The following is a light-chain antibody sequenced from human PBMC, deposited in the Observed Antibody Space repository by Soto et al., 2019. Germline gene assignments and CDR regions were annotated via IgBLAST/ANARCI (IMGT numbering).Light chain of an antibody. Sequence: SVLTQPPSASGTPGQRVSISCSGSGSSNGTNTVNWYRQLPGTAPKLLIYANNQRPSGVPDRFSGSKSGTSASLAISGLQSEDEAEYYCAAWDGSLNNVLFGGGTKVTV. CDR3: AAWDGSLNNVL. J-gene: IGLJ2*01. V-gene: IGLV1-44*01. CDR2: ANN. CDR1: GSSNGTNT.